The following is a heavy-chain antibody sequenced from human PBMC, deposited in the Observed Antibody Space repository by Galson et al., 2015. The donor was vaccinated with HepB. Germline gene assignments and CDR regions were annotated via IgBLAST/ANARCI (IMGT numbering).Heavy chain of an antibody. V-gene: IGHV3-23*01. Sequence: SLRLSCAASGFTFSSYAMSWVRQAPGKGLEWVSAISGSGGSTYYADSVKGRFTISRDNSKNTLYLQMNSLRAEDTAVYYCAKVNRLGWDGYNWLSYYYGMDVWGQGTTVTVSS. J-gene: IGHJ6*02. CDR2: ISGSGGST. CDR1: GFTFSSYA. CDR3: AKVNRLGWDGYNWLSYYYGMDV. D-gene: IGHD5-24*01.